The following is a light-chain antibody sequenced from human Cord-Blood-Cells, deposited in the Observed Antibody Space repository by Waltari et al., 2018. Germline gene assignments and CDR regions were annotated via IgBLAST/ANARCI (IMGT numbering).Light chain of an antibody. J-gene: IGKJ2*01. CDR1: QSISSW. CDR2: KAS. Sequence: DIQMTQSPSTLSASVGDRVTITCRTSQSISSWLAWYQQKPGKAPKLMIYKASSLESGDPSRFSVSGSGTEFTLTISSLQPDDFATYYCQQYKSYSPYTFGQGTKLEIK. V-gene: IGKV1-5*03. CDR3: QQYKSYSPYT.